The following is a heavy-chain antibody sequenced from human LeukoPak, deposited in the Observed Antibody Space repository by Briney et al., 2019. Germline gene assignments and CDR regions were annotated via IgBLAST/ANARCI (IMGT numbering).Heavy chain of an antibody. D-gene: IGHD2-8*02. V-gene: IGHV3-21*06. CDR2: IGSSGAYI. J-gene: IGHJ6*02. CDR1: GFTFSDYT. Sequence: PGGSLRLSCAASGFTFSDYTMNWVRQAPGKGLEWVSSIGSSGAYIYYADSVKGRFTISRDNAKNSLYLQMNSLRGEDAAVYYCAREPGLLMAYYGMDVWGQGTTVTVSS. CDR3: AREPGLLMAYYGMDV.